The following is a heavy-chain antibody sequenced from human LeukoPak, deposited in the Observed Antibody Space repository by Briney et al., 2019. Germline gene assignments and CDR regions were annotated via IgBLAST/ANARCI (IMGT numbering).Heavy chain of an antibody. CDR1: GYTFTSYG. D-gene: IGHD1-1*01. Sequence: ASVKVSCKASGYTFTSYGISWMRQAPGQGLEWMGWTSAYNGNTNYAQKLQGRVTMTTDTSTSTAYMELRSLRSDDTAVYYCARDGMDLVAFDIWGQGTMVTVSS. V-gene: IGHV1-18*04. CDR2: TSAYNGNT. J-gene: IGHJ3*02. CDR3: ARDGMDLVAFDI.